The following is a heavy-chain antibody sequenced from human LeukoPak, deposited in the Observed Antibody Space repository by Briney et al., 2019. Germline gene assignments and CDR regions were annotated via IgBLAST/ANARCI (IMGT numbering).Heavy chain of an antibody. D-gene: IGHD6-19*01. J-gene: IGHJ4*02. CDR1: GYTFTTCD. Sequence: ASVTVSCKASGYTFTTCDIHWVRPAPGQGLEWLGWMNPNSGNTGYAQSFQGRVTMTRDTSISTAYMELSNLRSEDTAIYYCTRGSSGRRDYWGQGTLVTVSS. CDR2: MNPNSGNT. CDR3: TRGSSGRRDY. V-gene: IGHV1-8*01.